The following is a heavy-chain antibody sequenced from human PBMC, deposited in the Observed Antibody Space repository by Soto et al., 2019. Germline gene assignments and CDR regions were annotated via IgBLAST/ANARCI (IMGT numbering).Heavy chain of an antibody. D-gene: IGHD3-3*01. Sequence: EVQLVESGGGLVQPGGSLKLSCAASGFTFSGSAMHWVRQASGKGLEWVGRIRSKANSYAPAYAASVKGRFTISRDDSQHTAYLQMNSRTTEDTAVYYCTRPHFGVVIATGYGMDVWGQGTTVTVSS. V-gene: IGHV3-73*01. CDR2: IRSKANSYAP. J-gene: IGHJ6*02. CDR3: TRPHFGVVIATGYGMDV. CDR1: GFTFSGSA.